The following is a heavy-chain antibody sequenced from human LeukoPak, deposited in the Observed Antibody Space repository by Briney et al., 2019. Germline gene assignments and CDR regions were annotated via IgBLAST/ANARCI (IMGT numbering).Heavy chain of an antibody. Sequence: PGGSLRLSCAASGFSFDEYGMSWVRQAPGKGLEWVSYISSSGSTIYYADSVKGRFTISRDNAENSLYLQMNSLRAEDTAVYYCARDLGYSYGDYWGQGTLVTVSS. J-gene: IGHJ4*02. D-gene: IGHD5-18*01. CDR2: ISSSGSTI. V-gene: IGHV3-11*01. CDR1: GFSFDEYG. CDR3: ARDLGYSYGDY.